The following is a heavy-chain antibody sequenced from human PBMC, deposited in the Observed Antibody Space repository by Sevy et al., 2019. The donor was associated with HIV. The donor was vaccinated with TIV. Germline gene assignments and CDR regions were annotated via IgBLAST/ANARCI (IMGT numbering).Heavy chain of an antibody. J-gene: IGHJ5*02. CDR2: ISSSGSTI. CDR1: GFTFSDYY. V-gene: IGHV3-11*01. Sequence: GGSLRLSCAASGFTFSDYYMSWIRQAPGKGLEWVSYISSSGSTIYYADSVKGRFTISRDNAKNSLYLQMNSLGAEDTAVYYCARLLRYCISTSCYSGGWFDPWGQGTLVTVSS. D-gene: IGHD2-2*01. CDR3: ARLLRYCISTSCYSGGWFDP.